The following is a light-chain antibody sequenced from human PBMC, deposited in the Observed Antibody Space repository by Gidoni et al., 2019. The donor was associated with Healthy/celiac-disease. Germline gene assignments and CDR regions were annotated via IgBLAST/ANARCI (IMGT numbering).Light chain of an antibody. J-gene: IGLJ1*01. CDR3: SSYTSSSPYV. V-gene: IGLV2-14*01. CDR1: SSDVGGYNY. Sequence: ASVSGSPGQSITISCTGTSSDVGGYNYVSWYQQHPGKAPKLMIYEVSNRPSGVSNRFSGSKSGNTASLTISGLQAEDEADYYCSSYTSSSPYVFGTGTKVTV. CDR2: EVS.